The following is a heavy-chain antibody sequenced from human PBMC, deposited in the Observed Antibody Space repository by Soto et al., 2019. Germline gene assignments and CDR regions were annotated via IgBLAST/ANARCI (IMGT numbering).Heavy chain of an antibody. J-gene: IGHJ4*02. Sequence: QVQLVQSGGGVVQPGRSLRLSCAASGFTFSSYGMHLVRQAPGKGLEWVAVISYDGSNKYYADSVKGRFTISRDNSKHTRYVQMNSLRAEDTAVYYCASSSSSCYFHYWGQGTLVTVSS. D-gene: IGHD6-13*01. CDR1: GFTFSSYG. V-gene: IGHV3-30*03. CDR2: ISYDGSNK. CDR3: ASSSSSCYFHY.